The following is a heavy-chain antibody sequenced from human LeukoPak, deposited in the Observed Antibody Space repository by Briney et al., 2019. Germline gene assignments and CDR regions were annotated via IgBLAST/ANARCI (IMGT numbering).Heavy chain of an antibody. V-gene: IGHV3-48*03. CDR2: ISSSGSTI. J-gene: IGHJ4*02. Sequence: GGSLRLSCAASGFTFSSYEMNWVRQAPGKGLEWVSYISSSGSTIYYSDSVRGRFTVSRANSENTLYLQMNSLRAEDTAVYYCAKGLVTGSLDYWGQGALVTVSS. D-gene: IGHD3-10*01. CDR3: AKGLVTGSLDY. CDR1: GFTFSSYE.